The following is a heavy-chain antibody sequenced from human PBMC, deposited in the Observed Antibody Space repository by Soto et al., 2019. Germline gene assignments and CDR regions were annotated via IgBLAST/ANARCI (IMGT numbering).Heavy chain of an antibody. CDR1: GDTDTNYV. CDR2: IFPKFGTT. J-gene: IGHJ6*02. D-gene: IGHD3-16*02. Sequence: SVKVSCKASGDTDTNYVISWVRQAPGQGLEWMGGIFPKFGTTYSAQKLQDRLTITADESTSTVYMQLSSLRLDNTAVYYCEAEMTFGKLSVVWGQGTTVTVSS. CDR3: EAEMTFGKLSVV. V-gene: IGHV1-69*13.